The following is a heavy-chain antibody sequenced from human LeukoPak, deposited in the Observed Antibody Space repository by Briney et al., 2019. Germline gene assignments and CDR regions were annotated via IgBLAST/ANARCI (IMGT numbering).Heavy chain of an antibody. CDR3: ARGSTMGYSSSWYR. Sequence: SETLSLTCTVSGGSISSYNWNWIRQPPGKGLEWIGYIYYSGSTNYNPSLKSRVTISVDTSKNQFSLKLSSVTAADTAVYYCARGSTMGYSSSWYRWGQGTLVTVSS. D-gene: IGHD6-13*01. V-gene: IGHV4-59*01. CDR1: GGSISSYN. J-gene: IGHJ4*02. CDR2: IYYSGST.